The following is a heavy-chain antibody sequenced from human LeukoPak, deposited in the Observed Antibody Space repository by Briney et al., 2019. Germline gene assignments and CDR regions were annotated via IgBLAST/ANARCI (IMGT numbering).Heavy chain of an antibody. Sequence: SETLSLTCTVSGGSISTYYWTWTRQPPGKGLEWIGYIYYSGSTNYNPSLKSRVTISVDTSKSQFSLKLSSVTAADTAVYYCARRKGDAFDIWGQGTMVTVSS. J-gene: IGHJ3*02. V-gene: IGHV4-59*01. CDR2: IYYSGST. CDR3: ARRKGDAFDI. CDR1: GGSISTYY.